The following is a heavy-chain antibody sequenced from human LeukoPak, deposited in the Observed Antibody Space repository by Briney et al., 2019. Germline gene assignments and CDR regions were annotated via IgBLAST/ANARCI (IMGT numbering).Heavy chain of an antibody. V-gene: IGHV3-33*01. CDR1: GFTFSSYG. CDR3: AREGPRGNSQFDY. D-gene: IGHD2/OR15-2a*01. Sequence: GGSLRLSCAASGFTFSSYGMHWVRQAPGKGLEWVALIWYDGSNKYYADSVKGRLTVSRDNSKNTLYLQMNSLRAEDTAVYYCAREGPRGNSQFDYWGQGTLVTVSS. CDR2: IWYDGSNK. J-gene: IGHJ4*02.